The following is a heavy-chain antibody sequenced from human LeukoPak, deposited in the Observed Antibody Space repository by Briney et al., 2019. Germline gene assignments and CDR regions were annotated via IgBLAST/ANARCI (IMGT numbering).Heavy chain of an antibody. CDR2: IIPILGIA. J-gene: IGHJ4*02. CDR1: GGTFSSYA. CDR3: ARGGTYYYDSSGSILGY. Sequence: ASVKVSCKASGGTFSSYAISWVRQAPGQGLEWMGRIIPILGIANYAQKFQGRVTITADRSTSTAYMELSSLRSEDTAVYYCARGGTYYYDSSGSILGYWGQGTLVTVSS. V-gene: IGHV1-69*04. D-gene: IGHD3-22*01.